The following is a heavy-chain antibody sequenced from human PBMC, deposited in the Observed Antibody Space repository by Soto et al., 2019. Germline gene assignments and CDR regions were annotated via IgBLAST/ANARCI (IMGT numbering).Heavy chain of an antibody. Sequence: QLQLQESGSGLVKPSQTLSLTCAVSGGSISNGGYSWSWIRQPPGKGLEWIGYIHYSGSTYYNPSLKSRVTISVDRSKNQFSLKLSSVTAADTAVYYCAGGTWCSGGRCYSETPFDYWGQGTLVTVSS. CDR1: GGSISNGGYS. J-gene: IGHJ4*02. D-gene: IGHD2-15*01. CDR2: IHYSGST. CDR3: AGGTWCSGGRCYSETPFDY. V-gene: IGHV4-30-2*01.